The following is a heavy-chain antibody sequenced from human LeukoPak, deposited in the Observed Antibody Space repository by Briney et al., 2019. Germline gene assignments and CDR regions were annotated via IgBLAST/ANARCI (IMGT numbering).Heavy chain of an antibody. CDR1: GFTFSSYW. CDR2: INSDGSST. V-gene: IGHV3-74*01. Sequence: GGSLRLSCAASGFTFSSYWMHWVRQAPGKGLVWVSRINSDGSSTSYADSVKGRFTISRDNAKNTLYLQMNSLRAEDTAVYYCAREGAVAGNFDYWGQGTLVTASS. D-gene: IGHD6-19*01. J-gene: IGHJ4*02. CDR3: AREGAVAGNFDY.